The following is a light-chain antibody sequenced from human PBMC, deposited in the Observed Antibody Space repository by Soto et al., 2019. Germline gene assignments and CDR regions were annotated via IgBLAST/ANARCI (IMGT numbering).Light chain of an antibody. CDR1: QSVSSN. J-gene: IGKJ5*01. Sequence: EIVMTQSPATLSVSPGERATLSCRASQSVSSNLAWYQQKLGQAPRLLIYGASTRATGIPARFSGSGSGKEFNLTISSLQTEDFAVYYCQQYNNWPPITFGQGTRLEIK. CDR3: QQYNNWPPIT. CDR2: GAS. V-gene: IGKV3-15*01.